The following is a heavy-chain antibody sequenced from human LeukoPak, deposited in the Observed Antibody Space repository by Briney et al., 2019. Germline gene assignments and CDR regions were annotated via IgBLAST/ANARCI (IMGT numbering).Heavy chain of an antibody. CDR1: GGSISSGGYY. Sequence: SQTLSLTCTVSGGSISSGGYYWSWIRQHPGKGLEWIGYIYYSGSTYYNPFLKSRVTISVDTSKNQFSLKLSSVTAADTAVYYCAREGRLSGFDPWGQGTLVTVSS. CDR2: IYYSGST. CDR3: AREGRLSGFDP. J-gene: IGHJ5*02. V-gene: IGHV4-31*03. D-gene: IGHD5/OR15-5a*01.